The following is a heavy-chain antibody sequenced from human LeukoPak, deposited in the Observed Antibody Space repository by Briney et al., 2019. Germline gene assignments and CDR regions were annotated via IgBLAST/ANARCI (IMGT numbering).Heavy chain of an antibody. V-gene: IGHV1-18*04. CDR1: GYTFTSYG. CDR2: ISAYNGNT. J-gene: IGHJ6*04. Sequence: ASVKVSCKASGYTFTSYGITWVRQAPGQGLEWMGWISAYNGNTNYEQNLQGRGTMTTDTSTSTAYMELRSLRSDDTAVYYCARDSPVRYFDWSLPEGDHYYGMDVWGKGTTVTVSS. CDR3: ARDSPVRYFDWSLPEGDHYYGMDV. D-gene: IGHD3-9*01.